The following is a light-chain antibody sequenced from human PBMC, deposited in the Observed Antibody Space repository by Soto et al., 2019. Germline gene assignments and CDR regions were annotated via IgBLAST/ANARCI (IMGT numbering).Light chain of an antibody. CDR3: QSYDSSLSGSKV. V-gene: IGLV1-40*01. CDR2: GNS. J-gene: IGLJ1*01. CDR1: ISNIGAGYD. Sequence: QSLLTQPPSVSGAPGQRFTISCTGSISNIGAGYDVHWYQQLPGTAPKLLIYGNSNRPSGVPDQFSGSKSGTSASLAITGLQAEDEDDYYCQSYDSSLSGSKVFGTGTKVTVL.